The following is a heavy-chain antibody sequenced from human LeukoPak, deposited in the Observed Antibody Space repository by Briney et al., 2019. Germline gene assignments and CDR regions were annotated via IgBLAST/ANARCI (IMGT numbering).Heavy chain of an antibody. Sequence: GGSLRLSCAASGFSVSSNCMSWVRQAPGKGLEWVSVIYSGGSTYYVDSVKGRFTISRDNSKNTFYLEMNSLRAEDTAVYYCARYNGHNYDSTGYYHDYWGQGTLVTVSS. CDR3: ARYNGHNYDSTGYYHDY. CDR1: GFSVSSNC. J-gene: IGHJ4*02. V-gene: IGHV3-53*01. CDR2: IYSGGST. D-gene: IGHD3-22*01.